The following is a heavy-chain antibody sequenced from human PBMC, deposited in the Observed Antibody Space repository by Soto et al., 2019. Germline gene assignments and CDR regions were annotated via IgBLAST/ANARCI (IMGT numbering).Heavy chain of an antibody. CDR1: GDTFSSYT. CDR2: VIPVLGVT. D-gene: IGHD2-21*02. J-gene: IGHJ6*02. V-gene: IGHV1-69*02. CDR3: ARRRYCGADCYSQYYYGMDI. Sequence: QVQLVQSGAELKKPGSSVKVSCRSGGDTFSSYTVSWVRQAPGQGLEWMGRVIPVLGVTNYARKFQGRVSITAEKSTXTXCXXLRSLTSGDRGVYYCARRRYCGADCYSQYYYGMDIWGQGTTVIVSS.